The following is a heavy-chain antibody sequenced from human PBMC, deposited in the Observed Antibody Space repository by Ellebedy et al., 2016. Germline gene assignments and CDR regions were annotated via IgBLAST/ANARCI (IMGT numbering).Heavy chain of an antibody. V-gene: IGHV4-31*03. CDR1: GGSIISGGYY. CDR2: IYYSGTT. D-gene: IGHD1-20*01. Sequence: SETLSLTXTVSGGSIISGGYYWTWIRQLPGKGLEWIGYIYYSGTTYYNPSLKSRVTISVDTSKNHFSLKLSSVTAADTAVYYCARDITGTTHIDPWGQGTLVTVSS. CDR3: ARDITGTTHIDP. J-gene: IGHJ5*02.